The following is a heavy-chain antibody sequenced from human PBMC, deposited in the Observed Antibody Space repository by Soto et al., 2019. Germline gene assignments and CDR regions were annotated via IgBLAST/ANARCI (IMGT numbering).Heavy chain of an antibody. J-gene: IGHJ5*02. D-gene: IGHD3-16*01. V-gene: IGHV4-39*01. CDR2: IYYSGST. CDR3: GRRLSWFDP. Sequence: TSETLSLTCTVSGGSISSSSYYWGWIRQPPGKGLEWIGSIYYSGSTYYNPSLKSRVNISVDTSNNQFSLKLSSVTAADTAVYYCGRRLSWFDPWGQRTLVTVAS. CDR1: GGSISSSSYY.